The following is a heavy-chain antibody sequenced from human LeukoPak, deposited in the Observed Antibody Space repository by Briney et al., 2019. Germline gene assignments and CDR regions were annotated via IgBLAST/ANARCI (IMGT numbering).Heavy chain of an antibody. V-gene: IGHV3-30*02. D-gene: IGHD5-18*01. CDR2: IRYDGSNK. CDR1: GFTFSSYG. J-gene: IGHJ4*02. CDR3: AKRIQSAMATGY. Sequence: GGSLRLSCGASGFTFSSYGMHWVRQAPGKGLEWVAFIRYDGSNKYYADSVKGRFTISRGNSKNTLYLQMNSLRAEDTAVYYCAKRIQSAMATGYWGQGTLVTVSS.